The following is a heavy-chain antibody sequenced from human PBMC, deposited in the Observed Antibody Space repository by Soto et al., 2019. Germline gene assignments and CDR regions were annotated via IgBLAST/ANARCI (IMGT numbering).Heavy chain of an antibody. J-gene: IGHJ4*02. D-gene: IGHD5-18*01. CDR2: INHSGGT. Sequence: SETLSLTCAVYGGSFSGYYWSWIRQPPGKGLEWIGEINHSGGTNYNPSLKSRVTISVDTSKNQFSLKLSSVTAADTAVYYCARGGGYSYNRLDYWGQGTLVTVSS. CDR3: ARGGGYSYNRLDY. V-gene: IGHV4-34*01. CDR1: GGSFSGYY.